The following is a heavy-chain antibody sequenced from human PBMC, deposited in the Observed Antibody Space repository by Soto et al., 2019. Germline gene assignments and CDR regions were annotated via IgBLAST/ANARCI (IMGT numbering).Heavy chain of an antibody. V-gene: IGHV3-30-3*01. CDR2: VSHDGVNK. D-gene: IGHD2-15*01. J-gene: IGHJ3*02. CDR3: VRETQIVMVVVPTPGSPGAFDM. CDR1: GFSFRNYN. Sequence: QMQLVESGGGVVQPGRSLRLSCAASGFSFRNYNLHWVRQAPGKGLEWVAVVSHDGVNKHYAESVKGRLSISRDSSRDTLCLQMNSLRPEDTAVYYCVRETQIVMVVVPTPGSPGAFDMWGQGTIVTVSS.